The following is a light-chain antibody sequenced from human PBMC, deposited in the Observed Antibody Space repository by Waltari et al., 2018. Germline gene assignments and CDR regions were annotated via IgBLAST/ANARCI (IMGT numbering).Light chain of an antibody. CDR1: GGSIVNNY. Sequence: NFLLTQPHYVSESPGTTVIISCTRSGGSIVNNYVQWYQHRPGSAPSIVIYKDDQRPSGVPYRFSGSIDSSSNSASLTISGLKTEDEADYYCQSYTSSAVFGGGTKLTV. CDR2: KDD. V-gene: IGLV6-57*04. CDR3: QSYTSSAV. J-gene: IGLJ3*02.